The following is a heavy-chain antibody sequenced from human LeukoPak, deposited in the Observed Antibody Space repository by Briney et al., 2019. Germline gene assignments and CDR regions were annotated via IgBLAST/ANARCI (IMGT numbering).Heavy chain of an antibody. Sequence: PGPSLRLSCAAPGFTFSRSAMSLVRQAPGEGLGWVSGISGGGGSTYYADSVKGRFPISRDSPKNTLYLQMNSLRAKVTAVYSCATQSLVRGVSEFDYWGQGTLVTVSS. V-gene: IGHV3-23*01. D-gene: IGHD3-10*01. CDR3: ATQSLVRGVSEFDY. CDR2: ISGGGGST. J-gene: IGHJ4*02. CDR1: GFTFSRSA.